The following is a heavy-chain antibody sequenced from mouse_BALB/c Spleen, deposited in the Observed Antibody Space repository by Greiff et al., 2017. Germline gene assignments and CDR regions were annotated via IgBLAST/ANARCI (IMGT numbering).Heavy chain of an antibody. D-gene: IGHD2-1*01. J-gene: IGHJ4*01. V-gene: IGHV1-87*01. CDR2: IYPGDGDT. Sequence: VQLQESGAELARPGASVKLSCKASGYTFTSYWMQWVKQRPGQGLEWIGAIYPGDGDTRYTQKFKGKATLTADKSSSTAYMQLSSLASEDSAVYYCARGDGNYYVDYAMDYWGQGTSVTVSS. CDR1: GYTFTSYW. CDR3: ARGDGNYYVDYAMDY.